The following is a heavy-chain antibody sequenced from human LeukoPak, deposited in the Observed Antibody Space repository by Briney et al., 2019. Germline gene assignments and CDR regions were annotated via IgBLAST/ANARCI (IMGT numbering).Heavy chain of an antibody. CDR3: ARHDYGGNSGDY. J-gene: IGHJ4*02. CDR1: GFTFSSYS. V-gene: IGHV3-48*02. D-gene: IGHD4-23*01. CDR2: IGTSSSTI. Sequence: PGGSLRLSCAASGFTFSSYSMNWVRQAPGKGLEGVSYIGTSSSTIYYADSVKGRFTISRDNAENSLYLQMNSLRDEDTAVYYCARHDYGGNSGDYWGQGTLVTVSS.